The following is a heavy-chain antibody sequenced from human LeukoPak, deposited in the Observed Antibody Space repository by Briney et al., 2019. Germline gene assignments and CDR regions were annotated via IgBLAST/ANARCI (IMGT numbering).Heavy chain of an antibody. CDR2: ISAYNGNT. D-gene: IGHD3-22*01. CDR3: GATMIVVAAHYYYGMDV. CDR1: GYTFTNYG. Sequence: ASVKVSCKTSGYTFTNYGISWVRQAPGQGLEWMGWISAYNGNTNYTQNLQGRVTMTTDTSTSTAYMELSSLRSEDTAVYYCGATMIVVAAHYYYGMDVWGQGTTVTVSS. V-gene: IGHV1-18*01. J-gene: IGHJ6*02.